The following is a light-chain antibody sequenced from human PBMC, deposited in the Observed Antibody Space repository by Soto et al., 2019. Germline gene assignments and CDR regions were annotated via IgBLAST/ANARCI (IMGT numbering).Light chain of an antibody. CDR3: GTWDSSMSAVV. CDR2: DNN. J-gene: IGLJ2*01. Sequence: QSVLTQPPSVSAAPGQKVTISCSGSSSNIGNNYVSWYQQLPGTAPKLLIYDNNKRPSVIPDRFSGSKSGTSATLGITGLKTGDEADYYCGTWDSSMSAVVFGGGTKLTVL. CDR1: SSNIGNNY. V-gene: IGLV1-51*01.